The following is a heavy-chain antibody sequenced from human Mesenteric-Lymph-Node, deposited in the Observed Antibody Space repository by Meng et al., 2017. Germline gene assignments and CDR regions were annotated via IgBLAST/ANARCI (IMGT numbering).Heavy chain of an antibody. J-gene: IGHJ6*02. CDR3: ARVTVDDDSGYDYYYYYGMDV. CDR2: IIPIFGTA. CDR1: GGTFSSYA. Sequence: SVKVSCKASGGTFSSYAISWVRQAPGQGLEWMGGIIPIFGTANYAQKFQGRVTITTDESTSTAYMELSSLRSEDTAVYYCARVTVDDDSGYDYYYYYGMDVWGQGTTVTVSS. V-gene: IGHV1-69*05. D-gene: IGHD5-12*01.